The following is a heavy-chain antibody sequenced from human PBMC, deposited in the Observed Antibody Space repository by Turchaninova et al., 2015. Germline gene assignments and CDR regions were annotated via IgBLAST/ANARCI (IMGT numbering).Heavy chain of an antibody. D-gene: IGHD2-2*01. J-gene: IGHJ4*02. CDR2: IKPDGREK. CDR1: GFTFSDYW. Sequence: EVQLVESGGDLVQPGGSLRLSCAASGFTFSDYWMSWVCKAPGKGLEWVANIKPDGREKFYAESVKGRRTIARDNTQKSLYLPRNYLGVDDTAVYYCARAGAGSCSSDHWGQGTLVTVSS. CDR3: ARAGAGSCSSDH. V-gene: IGHV3-7*03.